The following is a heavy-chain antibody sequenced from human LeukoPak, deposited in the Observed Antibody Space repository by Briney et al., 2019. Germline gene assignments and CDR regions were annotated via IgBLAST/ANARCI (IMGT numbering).Heavy chain of an antibody. CDR2: INPNSGGT. CDR1: GYTFTGYY. Sequence: ASVRVSCKASGYTFTGYYMHWVRQAPGQGLEWMGWINPNSGGTNYAQKFQGRVTMTRDTSISTAYMELSRLRSDDTAVYYCARGGLSSRHNWFDPWGQGTLVTVSS. J-gene: IGHJ5*02. V-gene: IGHV1-2*02. CDR3: ARGGLSSRHNWFDP. D-gene: IGHD3-16*02.